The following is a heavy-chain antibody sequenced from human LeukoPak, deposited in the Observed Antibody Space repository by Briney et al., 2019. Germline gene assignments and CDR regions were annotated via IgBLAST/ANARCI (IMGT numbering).Heavy chain of an antibody. CDR3: AKDIAVTGPGDYFDY. D-gene: IGHD6-19*01. CDR2: LSDSGGST. Sequence: GGSLRLSCAASGFTFSTYAMSWVRQAPGKGLEWVSALSDSGGSTYYADSVKGRFTISRDNSKNTLYLQMNSLRAEDTAVYYCAKDIAVTGPGDYFDYWGQGTLVTVSS. CDR1: GFTFSTYA. J-gene: IGHJ4*02. V-gene: IGHV3-23*01.